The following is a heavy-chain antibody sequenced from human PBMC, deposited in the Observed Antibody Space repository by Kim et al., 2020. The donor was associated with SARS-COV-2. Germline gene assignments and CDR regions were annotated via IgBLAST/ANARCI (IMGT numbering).Heavy chain of an antibody. V-gene: IGHV1-18*01. Sequence: ASVKVSCKASGYPFNIYGLAWVRQAPGQGLEWMGWISGYNGNTDYAHKFQGRVTLTTDTSTSTVYMELRSLRSDDTAVYYCSRLFYSESSGYYDSWGQGT. D-gene: IGHD3-22*01. CDR1: GYPFNIYG. J-gene: IGHJ4*02. CDR2: ISGYNGNT. CDR3: SRLFYSESSGYYDS.